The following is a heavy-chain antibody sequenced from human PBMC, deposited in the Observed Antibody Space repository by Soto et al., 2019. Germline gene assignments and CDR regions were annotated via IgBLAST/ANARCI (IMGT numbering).Heavy chain of an antibody. CDR2: IGGGGVTK. Sequence: EEQLLESGGGLVQPGGSLIVSCAASGYICRNHAMTWVRQAPGKGLEWVSTIGGGGVTKYYADSVKGRFTISRDNSKSTVFLQMNSLRAEDTALYYCAIDGHIWNFYYHMDVCGKGTAVTVSS. CDR1: GYICRNHA. J-gene: IGHJ6*03. D-gene: IGHD3-3*02. CDR3: AIDGHIWNFYYHMDV. V-gene: IGHV3-23*01.